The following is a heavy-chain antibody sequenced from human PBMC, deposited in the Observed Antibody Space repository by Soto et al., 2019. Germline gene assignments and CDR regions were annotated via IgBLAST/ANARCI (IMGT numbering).Heavy chain of an antibody. CDR3: ARELVVGPAEYFHH. CDR2: INQEGSEK. Sequence: VGSLRLSCAASGFTFSSYWMSWVRQVPGKGLEWVANINQEGSEKYYLDSVKGRFTISRDNAKNSPYLQMSSLGAEDTAVYYCARELVVGPAEYFHHWGQGTLVTVSS. V-gene: IGHV3-7*01. D-gene: IGHD3-22*01. CDR1: GFTFSSYW. J-gene: IGHJ1*01.